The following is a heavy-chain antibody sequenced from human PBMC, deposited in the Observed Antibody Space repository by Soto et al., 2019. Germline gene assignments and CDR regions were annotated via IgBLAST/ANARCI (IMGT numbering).Heavy chain of an antibody. J-gene: IGHJ6*03. V-gene: IGHV4-59*08. Sequence: DTLPLPCSLSGGSISSYFWSWIRQPPGKGLEWIGYIYYSGSTNYNPSLKSRVTISVDTSKNQFSLKLSSVTAADTAVYYCARLGEDVYYYYYMDVWGKGTTVTVSS. CDR2: IYYSGST. CDR3: ARLGEDVYYYYYMDV. CDR1: GGSISSYF.